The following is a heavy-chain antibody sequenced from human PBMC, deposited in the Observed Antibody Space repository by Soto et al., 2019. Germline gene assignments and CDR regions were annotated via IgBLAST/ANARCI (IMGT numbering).Heavy chain of an antibody. J-gene: IGHJ4*02. CDR3: ARLQAAAGDNDLTFDY. V-gene: IGHV4-39*07. CDR1: GGSISSSSYY. D-gene: IGHD6-13*01. Sequence: SETLSLTCTVSGGSISSSSYYWGWIRQPPGKGLEWIGSIYYSGSTNYSPSFQGHVTISADKSISTAYLQWSSLKASDTAMYYCARLQAAAGDNDLTFDYWGQGTLVTVSS. CDR2: IYYSGST.